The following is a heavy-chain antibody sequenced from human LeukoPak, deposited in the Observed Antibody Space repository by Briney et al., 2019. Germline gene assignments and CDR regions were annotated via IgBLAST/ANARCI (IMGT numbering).Heavy chain of an antibody. CDR1: GFTFSSYS. J-gene: IGHJ4*02. D-gene: IGHD6-13*01. CDR2: ISSGSESST. CDR3: AREYSSSYYFDY. Sequence: GGSLRLSCAASGFTFSSYSMNWVRQAPGKGLEWVSYISSGSESSTYYADSVKGRFTISRDNDKNSLYLQMNSLRDEDTAVYYCAREYSSSYYFDYWGQGTLVTVSS. V-gene: IGHV3-48*02.